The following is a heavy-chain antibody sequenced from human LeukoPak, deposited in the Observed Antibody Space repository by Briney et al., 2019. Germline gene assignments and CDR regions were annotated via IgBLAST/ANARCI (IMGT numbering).Heavy chain of an antibody. V-gene: IGHV3-30*18. CDR3: AKDWVVRGVISY. J-gene: IGHJ4*02. CDR1: GFTFSSYG. Sequence: PGGSLRLSCAASGFTFSSYGMHWVRQAPGKGLEWVAVISYDGSNKYYAESVKGRFTISRDNSKNTLYLQMNSLRAEDTAVYYCAKDWVVRGVISYWGQGTLVTVSS. CDR2: ISYDGSNK. D-gene: IGHD3-10*01.